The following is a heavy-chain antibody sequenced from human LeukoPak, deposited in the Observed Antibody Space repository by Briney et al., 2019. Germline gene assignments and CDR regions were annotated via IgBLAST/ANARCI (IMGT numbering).Heavy chain of an antibody. CDR3: ARALWLNVYGYYFDY. J-gene: IGHJ4*02. V-gene: IGHV1-18*04. CDR2: ISAYNGNT. Sequence: GASVKVSCKASGYTFTGYYMHWVRQAPGQGLEWMGWISAYNGNTNYAQKLQGRVTMTTDTSTSTAYMELRSLRSDDTAVYYCARALWLNVYGYYFDYWGQGTLVTVSS. D-gene: IGHD3-22*01. CDR1: GYTFTGYY.